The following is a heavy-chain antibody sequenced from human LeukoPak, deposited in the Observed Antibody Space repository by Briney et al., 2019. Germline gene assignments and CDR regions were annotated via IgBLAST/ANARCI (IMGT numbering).Heavy chain of an antibody. D-gene: IGHD3-9*01. V-gene: IGHV4-61*02. Sequence: SQTLSLTCTVSGGSISSGSYYWSWIRQPAGKGLEWIGRIYTSGSTNYNPSLKSRVTISVDTSKNQFSLKLSSVTAADTAVYYCARVSLTRADYWGQGTLVTVSS. CDR2: IYTSGST. CDR1: GGSISSGSYY. CDR3: ARVSLTRADY. J-gene: IGHJ4*02.